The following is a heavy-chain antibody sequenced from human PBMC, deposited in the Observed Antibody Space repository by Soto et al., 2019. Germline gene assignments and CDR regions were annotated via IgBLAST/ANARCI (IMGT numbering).Heavy chain of an antibody. CDR1: GFTFSSYG. V-gene: IGHV3-33*01. J-gene: IGHJ6*02. CDR3: ARALRLPGMDV. CDR2: IWYEGSNK. Sequence: PRASLRLSSPASGFTFSSYGMHWVRQAPGKGRGWVAVIWYEGSNKYYAESVKGRCTISRDNAKNTLYLQMRRLRAEDTAVYYCARALRLPGMDVWGQGTTVTVSS. D-gene: IGHD6-25*01.